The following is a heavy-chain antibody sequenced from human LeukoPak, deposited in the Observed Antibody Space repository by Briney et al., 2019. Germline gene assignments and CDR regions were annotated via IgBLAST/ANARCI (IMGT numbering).Heavy chain of an antibody. CDR2: ISSSSSYI. Sequence: GGSLRLSCAASGLTFSSYSMNWVRQAPGKGLEWVSSISSSSSYIYYADSVKGRFTISRDNAKNSLYLQMNSLRAEDTAVYYCARDRSLGATIWGGFDYWGQGTLVTVSS. CDR1: GLTFSSYS. J-gene: IGHJ4*02. V-gene: IGHV3-21*01. CDR3: ARDRSLGATIWGGFDY. D-gene: IGHD5-12*01.